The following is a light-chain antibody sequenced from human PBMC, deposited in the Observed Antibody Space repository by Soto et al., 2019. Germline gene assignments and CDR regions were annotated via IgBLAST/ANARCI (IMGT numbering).Light chain of an antibody. CDR1: QSVSSN. Sequence: EIVMTQSPATLSVSPGEGATLSCRASQSVSSNLAWYQQKPGQAPRLLIFGASTRATGIPARFSGSGSGAEFSLTISALQSEDFAIYYCPQYSNWPLTFGGGTKVGIK. V-gene: IGKV3-15*01. CDR3: PQYSNWPLT. CDR2: GAS. J-gene: IGKJ4*01.